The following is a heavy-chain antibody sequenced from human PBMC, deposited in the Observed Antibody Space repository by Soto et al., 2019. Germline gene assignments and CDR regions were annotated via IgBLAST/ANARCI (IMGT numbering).Heavy chain of an antibody. Sequence: QVQLVQSGTEVKKPGSSVKVSCKASGGTSSNYPISWVRQAPGQGLEWMGGIIPILGTVNYAQKFQGRVTITADESTTTVYMELSSLRSDDTAVYYCARGYCSGGSCYIGDYYYGLDVWGQGTTVTVSS. CDR2: IIPILGTV. CDR1: GGTSSNYP. D-gene: IGHD2-15*01. CDR3: ARGYCSGGSCYIGDYYYGLDV. V-gene: IGHV1-69*01. J-gene: IGHJ6*02.